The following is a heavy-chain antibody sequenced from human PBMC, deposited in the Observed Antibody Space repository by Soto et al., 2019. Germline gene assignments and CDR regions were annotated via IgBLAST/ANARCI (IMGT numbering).Heavy chain of an antibody. V-gene: IGHV3-30-3*01. CDR3: ARGGGFCGADCYKGGIDY. J-gene: IGHJ4*02. D-gene: IGHD2-21*02. Sequence: QVQLVESGGGVVQPGRSLRLSCAASGFIFSPYTMHWVRQTPGKGLEWVAVISYDGNDKYYADSVKGRFTISRDNSKNPLYWQMNSLRAEDTALYYCARGGGFCGADCYKGGIDYWGQGTLVTVSS. CDR1: GFIFSPYT. CDR2: ISYDGNDK.